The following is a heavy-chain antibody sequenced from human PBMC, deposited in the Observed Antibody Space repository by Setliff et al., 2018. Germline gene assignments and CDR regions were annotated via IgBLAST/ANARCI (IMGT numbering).Heavy chain of an antibody. D-gene: IGHD3-10*01. CDR1: GGSISSGNHY. CDR2: IYYSGST. J-gene: IGHJ6*03. CDR3: ARHKSNGSGSYPSLYMDV. Sequence: SETLSLTCRVSGGSISSGNHYWGLIRQPPGKGLEWVATIYYSGSTYSNPSLKSRLIISVDAPDNQFSVKLSSVTAADTAVYYCARHKSNGSGSYPSLYMDVWGKGIMVTAP. V-gene: IGHV4-39*01.